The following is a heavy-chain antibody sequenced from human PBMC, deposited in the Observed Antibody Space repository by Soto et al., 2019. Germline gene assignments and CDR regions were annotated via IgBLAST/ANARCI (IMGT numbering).Heavy chain of an antibody. CDR1: GGSISSGDYY. CDR3: ARVVPAAPASYYYYGMDV. V-gene: IGHV4-30-4*01. J-gene: IGHJ6*02. CDR2: IYYSGST. Sequence: PSETLSLTCTVSGGSISSGDYYWSWIRQPPGKGLEWIGYIYYSGSTYHNPSLKSRVTISVDTSKNQFSLKLSSVTAADTAVYYCARVVPAAPASYYYYGMDVWGHGTTVTVSS. D-gene: IGHD2-2*01.